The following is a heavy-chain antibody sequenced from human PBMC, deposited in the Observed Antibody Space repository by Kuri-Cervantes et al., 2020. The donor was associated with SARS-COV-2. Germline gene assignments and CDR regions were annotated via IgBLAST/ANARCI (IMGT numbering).Heavy chain of an antibody. CDR1: GYTFTSYD. V-gene: IGHV1-8*02. J-gene: IGHJ4*02. CDR3: ATFDMYSRGTVFDTPWDV. Sequence: ASVKVSCKASGYTFTSYDINWVRQATGQGLEWMGWMNPNSGNTGYAQKFQGRVTMTRNTSISTAYMELSSLRSEDTAVYYCATFDMYSRGTVFDTPWDVWGQGTLVTVSS. CDR2: MNPNSGNT. D-gene: IGHD6-19*01.